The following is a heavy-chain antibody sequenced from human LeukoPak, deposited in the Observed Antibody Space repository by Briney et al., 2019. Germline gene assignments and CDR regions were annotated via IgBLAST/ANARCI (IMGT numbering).Heavy chain of an antibody. CDR2: INHSGST. Sequence: ASETLSLTCAVYGGSFSGYYWSWIRQPPGKGLEWIGEINHSGSTNYNPSLKSRVTISVDTSKNQFSLKLSSVTAADTAVYYCARGVRKGGSSYYYDSSGSKPHNWFDPWGQGTLVTVSS. CDR3: ARGVRKGGSSYYYDSSGSKPHNWFDP. J-gene: IGHJ5*02. D-gene: IGHD3-22*01. V-gene: IGHV4-34*01. CDR1: GGSFSGYY.